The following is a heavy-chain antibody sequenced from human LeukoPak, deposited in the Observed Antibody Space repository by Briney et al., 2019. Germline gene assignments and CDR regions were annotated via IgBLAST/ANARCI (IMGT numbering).Heavy chain of an antibody. CDR1: GFTFSSYS. CDR3: ARGEWALFDY. J-gene: IGHJ4*02. CDR2: MSSSSTTI. D-gene: IGHD2-8*01. Sequence: PGGSLRLSCAASGFTFSSYSMNWVRQAPGKGLEWVSYMSSSSTTINYADSVKGRFTISRDNAKNSLYLRMNSLRAEDTAVYYCARGEWALFDYWGQGTLVTVSS. V-gene: IGHV3-48*01.